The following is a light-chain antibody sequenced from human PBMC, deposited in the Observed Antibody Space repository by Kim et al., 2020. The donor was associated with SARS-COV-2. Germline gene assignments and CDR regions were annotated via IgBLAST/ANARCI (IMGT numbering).Light chain of an antibody. CDR1: QSISSY. J-gene: IGKJ2*01. CDR3: QQSYSTPPYT. V-gene: IGKV1-39*01. CDR2: AAS. Sequence: DIQMTQSPSSLSASVGDRVTITCRASQSISSYLNWYQQKPGKAPKLLIYAASSLQSGVPSRFSGSGSGTDFTLTISSLQPEDFATYYCQQSYSTPPYTFGQGTKLGI.